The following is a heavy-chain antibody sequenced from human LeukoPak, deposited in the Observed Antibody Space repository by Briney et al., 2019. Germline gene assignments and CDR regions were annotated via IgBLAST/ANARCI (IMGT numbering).Heavy chain of an antibody. CDR1: GFTFSSYA. V-gene: IGHV3-23*01. CDR3: AKDIRNTGWYKDS. J-gene: IGHJ5*01. CDR2: ITDSGNTR. D-gene: IGHD6-19*01. Sequence: PGGSLRLSCAASGFTFSSYAMSWVRQAPGKGLGWVSGITDSGNTRYYADSLKGRFTISRDNSTNTLSLQMTSLTAEDTAVYYCAKDIRNTGWYKDSWGRGTLVTVSS.